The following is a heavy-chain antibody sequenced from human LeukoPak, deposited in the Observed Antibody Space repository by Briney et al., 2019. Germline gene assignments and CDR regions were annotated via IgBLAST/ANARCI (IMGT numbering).Heavy chain of an antibody. V-gene: IGHV1-18*01. CDR3: ARDWSGWYEFQSFDY. CDR1: GYTFTSYG. J-gene: IGHJ4*02. CDR2: ISAYNGNT. D-gene: IGHD6-19*01. Sequence: ASVKVSCKASGYTFTSYGISWVRQAPGQGLEWMGWISAYNGNTNYAQKLQGRVTMTTDTSTSTAYMELRSLRSDDTAVYYCARDWSGWYEFQSFDYWGQGTLVTVSS.